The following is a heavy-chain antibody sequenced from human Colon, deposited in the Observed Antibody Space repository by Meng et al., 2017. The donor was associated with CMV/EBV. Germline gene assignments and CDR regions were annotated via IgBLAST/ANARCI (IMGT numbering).Heavy chain of an antibody. CDR3: ASRLVGATTGFWFDP. D-gene: IGHD1-26*01. CDR1: GGSFSGYY. CDR2: INHSGST. V-gene: IGHV4-34*01. J-gene: IGHJ5*02. Sequence: ESLKISCAVYGGSFSGYYWSWIRQPPGKGLEWIGEINHSGSTNYNPSLKSRVTISVDTSKNQFSLKLSSVTAADTAVYYCASRLVGATTGFWFDPWGQGTLVTVSS.